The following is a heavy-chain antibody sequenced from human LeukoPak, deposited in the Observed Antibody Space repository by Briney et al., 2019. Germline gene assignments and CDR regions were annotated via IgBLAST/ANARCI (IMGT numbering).Heavy chain of an antibody. CDR2: ITTSGGST. CDR1: GFTFSSYA. CDR3: VCYDNAAEYFHY. Sequence: GGSPRLSCAASGFTFSSYAMSWVRQAPGKGLEWVSSITTSGGSTSYADFVKGRFTISRDNSKNTLYLQMNSLRAEDTALYYCVCYDNAAEYFHYWGQGTLVTVSS. V-gene: IGHV3-23*01. D-gene: IGHD3-22*01. J-gene: IGHJ1*01.